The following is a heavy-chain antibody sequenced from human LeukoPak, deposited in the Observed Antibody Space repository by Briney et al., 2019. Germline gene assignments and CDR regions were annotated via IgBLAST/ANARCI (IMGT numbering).Heavy chain of an antibody. CDR3: LQLGNDAFDI. J-gene: IGHJ3*02. V-gene: IGHV1-2*02. CDR2: INPNSGGT. Sequence: ASVKVSCKASGYTFTGYYMHWVRQAPGQGLEWMGWINPNSGGTNYAQKSQGRVTMTRDTSISTAYMELSRLRSDDTAVYYCLQLGNDAFDIWGQGTMVTVSS. D-gene: IGHD6-13*01. CDR1: GYTFTGYY.